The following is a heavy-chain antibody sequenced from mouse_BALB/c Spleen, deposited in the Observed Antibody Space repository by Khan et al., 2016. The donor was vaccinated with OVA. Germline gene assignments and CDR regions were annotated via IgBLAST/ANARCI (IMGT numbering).Heavy chain of an antibody. CDR3: ARREYLMTWFAY. Sequence: QVQLKESGPGLVQPSQSLSITCTVSGFSLTNFGVHWVRQSPGKGLEWLGVIWSGGSTDYNAAFKSRLSISKDNSKSQVFFKMNSLQANDTATCYCARREYLMTWFAYWGQGTLVTVSA. V-gene: IGHV2-2*02. CDR1: GFSLTNFG. CDR2: IWSGGST. J-gene: IGHJ3*01.